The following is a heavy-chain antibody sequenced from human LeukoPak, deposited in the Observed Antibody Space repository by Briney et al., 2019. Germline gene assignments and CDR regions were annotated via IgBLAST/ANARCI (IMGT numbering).Heavy chain of an antibody. D-gene: IGHD3-10*01. Sequence: SVKVSRKDSGGTFSGYAISWVRQAPGQGLEWMGGIIPIFGTANYAQKFQGRVTITTDESTSTAYMELSSLRSEDTGVYYCARAELLSGFLPWGQGTLVTVSS. CDR2: IIPIFGTA. CDR1: GGTFSGYA. CDR3: ARAELLSGFLP. J-gene: IGHJ5*02. V-gene: IGHV1-69*05.